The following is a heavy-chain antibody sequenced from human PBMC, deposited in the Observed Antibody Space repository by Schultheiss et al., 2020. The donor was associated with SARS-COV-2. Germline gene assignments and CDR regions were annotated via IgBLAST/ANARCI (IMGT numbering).Heavy chain of an antibody. D-gene: IGHD4-23*01. CDR2: IWYDGSNK. J-gene: IGHJ4*02. V-gene: IGHV3-33*08. CDR1: GFTFSSYG. Sequence: GGSLRLSCAASGFTFSSYGMHWVRQAPGKGLEWVAVIWYDGSNKYYADSVKGRFTISRDNSKNTLYLQMNSLRAEDTAVYYCARAATLVIPLDYWGQGTLVTVSS. CDR3: ARAATLVIPLDY.